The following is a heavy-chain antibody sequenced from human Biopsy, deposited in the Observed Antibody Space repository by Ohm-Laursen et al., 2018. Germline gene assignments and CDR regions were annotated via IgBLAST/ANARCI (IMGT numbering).Heavy chain of an antibody. CDR1: GGSIKSYY. CDR3: ARLTGDPSY. Sequence: SETLSLTCTVSGGSIKSYYWNWIRQSPGKGLEWIGFIYYTGHTNSNPSLKSRATISVDTSKNQFSLKVISVTAADTAVYYCARLTGDPSYWGQGILVTVSS. D-gene: IGHD7-27*01. CDR2: IYYTGHT. J-gene: IGHJ4*02. V-gene: IGHV4-59*01.